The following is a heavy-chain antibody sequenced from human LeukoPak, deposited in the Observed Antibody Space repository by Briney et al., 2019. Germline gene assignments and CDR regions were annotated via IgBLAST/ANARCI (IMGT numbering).Heavy chain of an antibody. V-gene: IGHV5-51*01. CDR1: GYSFTSYW. Sequence: GESLKISCKGSGYSFTSYWIGWVRQMAGEGLRWMGIIDPGNSDTRYSPSFEGQVTISADKSISTAYLQWSSLKASDTAMYYCARHLNADYEADYWGQGTLVTVSS. D-gene: IGHD4-17*01. CDR2: IDPGNSDT. J-gene: IGHJ4*02. CDR3: ARHLNADYEADY.